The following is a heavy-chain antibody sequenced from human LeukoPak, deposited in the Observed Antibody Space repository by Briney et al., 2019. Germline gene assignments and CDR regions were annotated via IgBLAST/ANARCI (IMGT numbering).Heavy chain of an antibody. CDR1: GFTFSSYG. Sequence: PGRSLRLSCAASGFTFSSYGMHWVRQAPGKGREWVADIWYDGSNKYYADSVKGRFTISRDNSKNTLYLQMNSLRAEDTAVYYCAKEAGYCSGGSCPYYFDYWGQGTLVTVSS. D-gene: IGHD2-15*01. CDR3: AKEAGYCSGGSCPYYFDY. J-gene: IGHJ4*02. CDR2: IWYDGSNK. V-gene: IGHV3-33*06.